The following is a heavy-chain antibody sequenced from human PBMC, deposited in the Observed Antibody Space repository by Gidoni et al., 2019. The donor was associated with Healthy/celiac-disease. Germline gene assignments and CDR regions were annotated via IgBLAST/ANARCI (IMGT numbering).Heavy chain of an antibody. V-gene: IGHV3-13*01. CDR1: GFTFSSYD. Sequence: EVQLVESGGGLVQPGGSLRLSCAAPGFTFSSYDMHWVRQATGKGLEWVSAIGTAGDTYYPGSVKGRFTISRENAKNSLYLQMNSLRAGDTAVYYCARGRGSSWLDWYFDLWGRGTLVTVSS. CDR3: ARGRGSSWLDWYFDL. CDR2: IGTAGDT. D-gene: IGHD6-13*01. J-gene: IGHJ2*01.